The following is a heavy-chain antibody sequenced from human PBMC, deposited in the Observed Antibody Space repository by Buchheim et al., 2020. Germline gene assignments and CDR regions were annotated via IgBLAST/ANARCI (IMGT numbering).Heavy chain of an antibody. D-gene: IGHD1-26*01. V-gene: IGHV3-66*04. CDR1: GFTVSSNY. CDR2: IYSGGST. CDR3: ARPGYGGYYYGMDV. Sequence: EVQLVESGGGLVQPGGSMRLSCAASGFTVSSNYMSWVRQAPGKGLEWVSVIYSGGSTYYAESVKGRFTISRDNSKNTLYLQMNSLRAEDTAVYYCARPGYGGYYYGMDVWGQGTT. J-gene: IGHJ6*02.